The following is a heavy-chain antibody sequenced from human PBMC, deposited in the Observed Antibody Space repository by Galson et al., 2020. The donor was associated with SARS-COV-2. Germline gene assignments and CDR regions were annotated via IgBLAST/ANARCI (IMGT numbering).Heavy chain of an antibody. V-gene: IGHV3-74*01. Sequence: GGSLRLSCAASGFTFSSYWMHWVRQAPGKGLVWVSRITDGGSGTDYADSVKGRFTISRDNAKNTLYLQMSSLRAEDTAVYYCVRGVGVTRSPAFDIWGQGTVVTVSS. CDR1: GFTFSSYW. J-gene: IGHJ3*02. D-gene: IGHD1-20*01. CDR3: VRGVGVTRSPAFDI. CDR2: ITDGGSGT.